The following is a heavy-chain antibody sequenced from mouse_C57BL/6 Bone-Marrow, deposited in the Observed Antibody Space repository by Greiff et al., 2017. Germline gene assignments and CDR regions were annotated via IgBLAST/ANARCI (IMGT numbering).Heavy chain of an antibody. Sequence: QVQLQQSGPELVKPGASVKLSCKASGYTFTSYDINWVKQRPGQGLEWIGWIYPRDGRTKYNEKFKGKARLTVGTSSSTSYMELHGLTSEDAAVYFCAREGGSSYDYFDYWGQGTTLTGAS. J-gene: IGHJ2*01. CDR3: AREGGSSYDYFDY. CDR1: GYTFTSYD. V-gene: IGHV1-85*01. CDR2: IYPRDGRT. D-gene: IGHD1-1*01.